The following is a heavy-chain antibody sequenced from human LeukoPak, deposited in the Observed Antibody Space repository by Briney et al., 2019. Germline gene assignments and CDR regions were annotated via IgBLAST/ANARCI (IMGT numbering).Heavy chain of an antibody. CDR3: AKKASSWPYFDY. D-gene: IGHD6-13*01. CDR2: ISYDGSSK. Sequence: GGSLRLSCGASGFIFSRYGMHWVRQAPGKGLEWVAAISYDGSSKYYGDSVKGRITISRDNSKNTLYLQMNSLRAEDTAVYYCAKKASSWPYFDYWGQGTLVTVSS. V-gene: IGHV3-30*18. J-gene: IGHJ4*02. CDR1: GFIFSRYG.